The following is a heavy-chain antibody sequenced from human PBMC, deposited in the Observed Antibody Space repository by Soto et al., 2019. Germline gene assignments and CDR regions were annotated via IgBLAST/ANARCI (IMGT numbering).Heavy chain of an antibody. CDR1: GFTFSSYS. D-gene: IGHD1-26*01. CDR2: ISSSSSTI. J-gene: IGHJ5*02. V-gene: IGHV3-48*01. CDR3: AREEGLLNWFDP. Sequence: EVQLVESGGGLVQPGGYLRLSCAASGFTFSSYSMNWVRQAPGKGLEWVSYISSSSSTIYYADSVKGRFTISRDNAKNSLYLQMTSLRAEDTAVYYCAREEGLLNWFDPWGQGTLVTVSS.